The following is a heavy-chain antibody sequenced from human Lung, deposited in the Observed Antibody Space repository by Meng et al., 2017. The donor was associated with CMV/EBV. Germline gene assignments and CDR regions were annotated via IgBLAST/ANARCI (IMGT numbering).Heavy chain of an antibody. CDR2: IYRSEST. CDR3: ARADKVCFDY. V-gene: IGHV4-4*02. J-gene: IGHJ4*02. Sequence: QQHDADPGGVTPSGTRSLTGVVCGCSMRSHVGWSWIRQPPGKGLEWIGEIYRSESTNYNQSLKSRVSITVDKSKNQFFLKLSSMTAADTAMYYCARADKVCFDYWGQGTLVTVSS. CDR1: GCSMRSHVG.